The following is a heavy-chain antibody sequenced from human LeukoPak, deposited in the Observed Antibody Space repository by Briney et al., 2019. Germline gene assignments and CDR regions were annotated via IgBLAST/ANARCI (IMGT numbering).Heavy chain of an antibody. J-gene: IGHJ4*02. Sequence: ASVKVSCKASEYTFTGYYIHWVRQAPGQGLEWMGWIDPNTGDSNYVQKFQGRVTMTRDTSTSTVYMELSSLRSEDTAVYYCARGGGYSSGYGYWGQGTLVTVSS. V-gene: IGHV1-2*02. CDR2: IDPNTGDS. CDR3: ARGGGYSSGYGY. CDR1: EYTFTGYY. D-gene: IGHD6-19*01.